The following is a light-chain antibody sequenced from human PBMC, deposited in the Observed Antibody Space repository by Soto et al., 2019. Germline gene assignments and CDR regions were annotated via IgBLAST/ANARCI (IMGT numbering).Light chain of an antibody. CDR2: DAS. Sequence: DIVLTQSPATLSLSPGERATLSCRASQSVSSYLAWYQQKFGQAPRLLIYDASNRATGIPARFSGSGSGTDFTLTISSLEPEDFAVYYCQQRSNWPPITFGQGTRLEIK. CDR3: QQRSNWPPIT. CDR1: QSVSSY. J-gene: IGKJ5*01. V-gene: IGKV3-11*01.